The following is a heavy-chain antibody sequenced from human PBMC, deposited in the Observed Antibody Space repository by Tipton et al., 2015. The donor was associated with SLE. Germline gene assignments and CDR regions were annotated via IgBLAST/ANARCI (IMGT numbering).Heavy chain of an antibody. CDR1: NFSISSGYY. Sequence: LRLSCAVSNFSISSGYYWGWIRQPPGKGLEWIGNIYHSGSTYYNPSLESRVTISVDTPKNQFSLKLSSVTAADTAVYYCARDPGDSYWDYYYGMDVWGQGTMVTVSS. D-gene: IGHD3-10*01. V-gene: IGHV4-38-2*02. CDR3: ARDPGDSYWDYYYGMDV. CDR2: IYHSGST. J-gene: IGHJ6*02.